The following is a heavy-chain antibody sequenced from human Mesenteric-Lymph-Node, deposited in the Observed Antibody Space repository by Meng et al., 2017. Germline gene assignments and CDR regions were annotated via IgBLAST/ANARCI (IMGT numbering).Heavy chain of an antibody. CDR3: ARAVYTSYGINY. V-gene: IGHV4-34*01. J-gene: IGHJ4*02. CDR2: INHSGST. D-gene: IGHD2-2*02. Sequence: HVDIQRWGEDLWKPSETRSLTCAFYGGSFSGYYWSWIRQPPGKGLEWIGEINHSGSTNYNPSLKSRVTISVDTSKNQFSLKLSSVTAADTAIYYCARAVYTSYGINYWGQGALVTVSS. CDR1: GGSFSGYY.